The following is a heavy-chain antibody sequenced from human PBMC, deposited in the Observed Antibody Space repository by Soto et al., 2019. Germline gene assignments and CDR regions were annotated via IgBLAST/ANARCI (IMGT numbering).Heavy chain of an antibody. CDR2: IYYSGST. CDR1: GGSISSYY. V-gene: IGHV4-59*01. D-gene: IGHD4-17*01. J-gene: IGHJ3*02. CDR3: ARRYGYAFDI. Sequence: QVQLQESGPGLVKPSETLSLTCTVSGGSISSYYWSWIRQPPGKVLEWIGYIYYSGSTNYNPSLKSRVTISVETSKNQFSLKLSTVTAADTAVYYCARRYGYAFDIWGQGTMVTVSS.